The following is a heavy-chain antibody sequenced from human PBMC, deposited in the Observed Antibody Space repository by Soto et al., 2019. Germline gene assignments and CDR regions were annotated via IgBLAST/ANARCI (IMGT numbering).Heavy chain of an antibody. CDR2: IWYDGSNK. D-gene: IGHD6-13*01. CDR3: ARERYINRGSSWYVN. V-gene: IGHV3-33*01. Sequence: QVQLVESGGGVVQPGRSLRLSCAASGFTFSSYGMHWVRQAPGKGLEWVAVIWYDGSNKYYADSVKGRFTISRDNSKNTLYLQMNSLRAEDTAVYYCARERYINRGSSWYVNWGQGTLVTVSS. CDR1: GFTFSSYG. J-gene: IGHJ4*02.